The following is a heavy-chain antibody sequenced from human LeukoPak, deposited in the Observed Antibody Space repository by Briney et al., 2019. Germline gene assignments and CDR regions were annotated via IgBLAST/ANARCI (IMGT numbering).Heavy chain of an antibody. D-gene: IGHD2-2*01. CDR1: GFTFDDYA. V-gene: IGHV3-43D*03. CDR2: ISWDGGST. Sequence: SGGSLRLSCAASGFTFDDYAMHWVRQAPGKGLEWVSLISWDGGSTYYADSVKGRFTISRDNSKNSLYLQMNSLNAEDTAVYYCAKDEVVPGYYYTDVWGRGTTVTISS. J-gene: IGHJ6*03. CDR3: AKDEVVPGYYYTDV.